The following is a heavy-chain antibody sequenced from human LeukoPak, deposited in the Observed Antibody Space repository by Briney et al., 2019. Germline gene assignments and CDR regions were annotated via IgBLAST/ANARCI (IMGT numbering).Heavy chain of an antibody. CDR2: ISGSGGST. CDR1: GFTFSNYA. D-gene: IGHD1-26*01. CDR3: AKKWGVGTTTLDYFDY. Sequence: GGSPRLSCAASGFTFSNYAMSWVRQAPGKGLEWVSGISGSGGSTYYADSVKGRFTISRDNSKNTLYLQMNSLTDEDTAVYYCAKKWGVGTTTLDYFDYWGQGTLVTPSS. V-gene: IGHV3-23*01. J-gene: IGHJ4*02.